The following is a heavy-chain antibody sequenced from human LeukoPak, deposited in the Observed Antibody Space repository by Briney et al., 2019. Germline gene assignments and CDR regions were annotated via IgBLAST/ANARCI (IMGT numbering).Heavy chain of an antibody. V-gene: IGHV3-21*01. Sequence: GSLRLSCAASGFIFRTYSLTWVRQAPGKGLEWVSSISSSSSYIYYADSVKGRFTISRDNAKNSLYLQMNSLRAEDTAVYYCCIVATIYSYYYYGMDVWGQGTTVTVSS. CDR1: GFIFRTYS. D-gene: IGHD5-12*01. CDR2: ISSSSSYI. J-gene: IGHJ6*02. CDR3: CIVATIYSYYYYGMDV.